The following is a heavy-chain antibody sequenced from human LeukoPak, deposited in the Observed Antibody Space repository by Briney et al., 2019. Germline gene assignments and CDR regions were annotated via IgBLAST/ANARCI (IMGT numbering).Heavy chain of an antibody. D-gene: IGHD6-6*01. CDR2: INPSGGST. V-gene: IGHV1-46*01. J-gene: IGHJ6*03. CDR1: GYTFTGYY. Sequence: GASVKVSCKASGYTFTGYYMHWVRQAPGQGLEWMGIINPSGGSTSYAQKFQGRVTMTRDMSTSTVYMELSSLRSEDTAVYYCARNGATRIYYYYYMDVWGKGTTVTVSS. CDR3: ARNGATRIYYYYYMDV.